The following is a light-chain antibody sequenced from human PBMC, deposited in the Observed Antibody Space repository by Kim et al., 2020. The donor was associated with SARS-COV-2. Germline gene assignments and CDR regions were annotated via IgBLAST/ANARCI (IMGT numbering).Light chain of an antibody. Sequence: QSALTQPPSASGTPGQRVTISCSGSRSNIGSNAVNWYQQLPGTAPKLLIYSDDHRPSGVPDRFSGSKSGTSASLAISGLQSEDEADYYCAAWDDSLNGVIFGGGTQLTVL. CDR3: AAWDDSLNGVI. J-gene: IGLJ2*01. CDR2: SDD. CDR1: RSNIGSNA. V-gene: IGLV1-44*01.